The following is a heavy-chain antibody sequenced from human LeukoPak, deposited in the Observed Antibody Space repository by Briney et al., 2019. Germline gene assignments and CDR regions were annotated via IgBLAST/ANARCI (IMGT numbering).Heavy chain of an antibody. J-gene: IGHJ3*02. CDR3: ANARLWGRFYDILTGYYLGAFDI. CDR2: ISGSGGST. D-gene: IGHD3-9*01. CDR1: VCTFSSYA. V-gene: IGHV3-23*01. Sequence: GGSLRLSCAPSVCTFSSYAMSWVRQAPGKGLEWVSAISGSGGSTYSVDSVTGRFTISRDISKNTLYLQMNSLRAEDTAVYYCANARLWGRFYDILTGYYLGAFDIWGQGTMVTVSS.